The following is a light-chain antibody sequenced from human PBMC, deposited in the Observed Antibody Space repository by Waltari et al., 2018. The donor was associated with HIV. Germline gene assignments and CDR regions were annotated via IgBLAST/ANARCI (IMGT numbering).Light chain of an antibody. CDR2: AAS. CDR3: QQYGSSLFT. V-gene: IGKV3-20*01. J-gene: IGKJ3*01. CDR1: QSVPANY. Sequence: EIVLTQSPGTLSLSPGDRVTLSCRASQSVPANYVAWYQQKPAQAPRLLIYAASSRATGIPDRFSGGGSGTDFTLTINSLEPEDFAVYFCQQYGSSLFTFGPGTKVDLK.